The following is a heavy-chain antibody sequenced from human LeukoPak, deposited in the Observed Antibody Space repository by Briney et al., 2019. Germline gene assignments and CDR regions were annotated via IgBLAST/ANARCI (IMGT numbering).Heavy chain of an antibody. Sequence: PSQTLSLTCAVSGGSISSGSYSWSWIRQPPGKGLEWIGYIYHSGSTYYNPSLKSRVTISVDRSKNQFSLKLSSVTAADTAVYYCARAGLQLGYFNYWGQGTLVTVSS. D-gene: IGHD6-13*01. V-gene: IGHV4-30-2*01. J-gene: IGHJ4*02. CDR2: IYHSGST. CDR1: GGSISSGSYS. CDR3: ARAGLQLGYFNY.